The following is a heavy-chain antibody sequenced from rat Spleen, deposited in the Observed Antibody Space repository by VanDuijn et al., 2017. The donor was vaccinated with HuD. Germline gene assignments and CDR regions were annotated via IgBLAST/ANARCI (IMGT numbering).Heavy chain of an antibody. CDR3: ARRHYGYTDYFDY. Sequence: EVQLVESDGGLVQPGRSLKLSCAASGFTFSDYGVAWVRQAPTKGPEWVATISYGDSSGHSSTYYRDSVKGRFTISRDNAKSTLRLQMDSLRSEDTSTYYCARRHYGYTDYFDYWGQGVMVTVSS. CDR2: ISYGDSSGHSST. D-gene: IGHD1-4*01. V-gene: IGHV5-29*01. J-gene: IGHJ2*01. CDR1: GFTFSDYG.